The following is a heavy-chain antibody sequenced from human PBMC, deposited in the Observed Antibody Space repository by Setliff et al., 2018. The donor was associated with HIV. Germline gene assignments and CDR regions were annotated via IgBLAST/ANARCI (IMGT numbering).Heavy chain of an antibody. D-gene: IGHD2-2*01. V-gene: IGHV1-69*13. J-gene: IGHJ6*03. Sequence: ASVKVSCKASGGTLSTYAVSWVRQAPGQGLEWMGGIIPVFGPADYAKKFQGRVTITADESTRTAYMELRSLRSDDTAVYYCATSSRIYYYSYMDVWGKGTTVTVSS. CDR1: GGTLSTYA. CDR3: ATSSRIYYYSYMDV. CDR2: IIPVFGPA.